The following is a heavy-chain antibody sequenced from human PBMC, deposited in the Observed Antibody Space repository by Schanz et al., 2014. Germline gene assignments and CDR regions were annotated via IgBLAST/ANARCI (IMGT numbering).Heavy chain of an antibody. J-gene: IGHJ4*02. Sequence: QVQLVESGGGVVQPGRSRRLSCEASGFTFSSYGMHWVRQAPGKGLEWVAVISYDGNNEDYADSVKGRFTISRDNSKNTLYLQVNSLRAEDTAVYYCARDGDFDYWGQGTLVTVAS. CDR1: GFTFSSYG. CDR2: ISYDGNNE. V-gene: IGHV3-30*03. CDR3: ARDGDFDY.